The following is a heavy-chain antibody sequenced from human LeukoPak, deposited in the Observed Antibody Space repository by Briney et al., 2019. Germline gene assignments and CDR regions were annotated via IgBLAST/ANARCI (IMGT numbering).Heavy chain of an antibody. V-gene: IGHV4-39*07. Sequence: SETLSLTCSVSGGSISSSSYYWGWIRQPPGKGLEWIGGIYYSGSTYYNPSLKSRVTISVDTSKNQFSLKLSSVTAADTAVYYCARDHWSGSTPVVFFSGPWGQGTLVTVSS. CDR3: ARDHWSGSTPVVFFSGP. CDR2: IYYSGST. J-gene: IGHJ5*02. D-gene: IGHD3-3*01. CDR1: GGSISSSSYY.